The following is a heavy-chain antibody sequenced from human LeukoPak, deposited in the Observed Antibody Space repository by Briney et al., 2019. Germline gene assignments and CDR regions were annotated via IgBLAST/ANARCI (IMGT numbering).Heavy chain of an antibody. V-gene: IGHV3-74*01. CDR2: INSDATST. CDR3: ARDLVGLLPGYCSSTSCYTSGRWFDP. J-gene: IGHJ5*02. D-gene: IGHD2-2*02. Sequence: GGSLRLSCAASGFMLSSTWMHWVRQAPGKGLVWVSRINSDATSTSYADSVRGRFTISRDNAKNSLYLQMNSLRAEDTAVYYCARDLVGLLPGYCSSTSCYTSGRWFDPWGQGTLVTVSS. CDR1: GFMLSSTW.